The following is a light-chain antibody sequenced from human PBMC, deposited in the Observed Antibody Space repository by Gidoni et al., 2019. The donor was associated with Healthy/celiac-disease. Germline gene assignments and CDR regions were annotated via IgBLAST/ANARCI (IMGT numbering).Light chain of an antibody. CDR3: QQYNSYSSS. CDR1: QSISSW. J-gene: IGKJ2*04. V-gene: IGKV1-5*03. CDR2: KAS. Sequence: DIQMTQSPSTLSASVGDRVTITCRPSQSISSWLAWYQQKPGKAPKLLIYKASSLESGVPSRFSGSGSVTEFTLTISSLQPDDFATYYCQQYNSYSSSFGQGTKLEIK.